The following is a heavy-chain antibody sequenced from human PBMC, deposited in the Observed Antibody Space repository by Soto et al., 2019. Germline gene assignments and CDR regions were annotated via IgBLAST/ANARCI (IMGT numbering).Heavy chain of an antibody. Sequence: QVQLQESGPGLVKPSQTLSLTCTVSGGSISSGGYYWSWIRQHPGKGLEWIGYIYYSGSTYYNPSLKSRVTITVDTSKKQFSLKLSSVTAADTAVYYCSRGRGSYYFQHWGQGTLVTVSS. CDR1: GGSISSGGYY. CDR2: IYYSGST. CDR3: SRGRGSYYFQH. J-gene: IGHJ1*01. D-gene: IGHD1-26*01. V-gene: IGHV4-31*03.